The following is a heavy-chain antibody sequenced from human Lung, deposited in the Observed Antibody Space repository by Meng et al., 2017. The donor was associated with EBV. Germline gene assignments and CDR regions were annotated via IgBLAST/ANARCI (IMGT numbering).Heavy chain of an antibody. D-gene: IGHD6-6*01. V-gene: IGHV4-59*12. Sequence: QWQRTESGPGLVQPSAPLSLTCTVSGGSFNNSYWSWIRQPAGKGLEWIGYIYDSGSTPYNPSLMSRVTISVDTSRNQFSLKLTSVTAADTAVYYCAREYSSSSGLPGPWGQGTLVTVSS. J-gene: IGHJ5*02. CDR3: AREYSSSSGLPGP. CDR1: GGSFNNSY. CDR2: IYDSGST.